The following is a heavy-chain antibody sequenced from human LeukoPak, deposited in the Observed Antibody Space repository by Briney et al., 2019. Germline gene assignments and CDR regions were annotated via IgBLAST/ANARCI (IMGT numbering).Heavy chain of an antibody. V-gene: IGHV4-39*07. CDR2: IYYSGST. CDR1: GGSISSSSYY. CDR3: ARRAYGDYVNWFDS. D-gene: IGHD4-17*01. J-gene: IGHJ5*01. Sequence: SETLSLTCTVSGGSISSSSYYWGWIRQPPGKGLEWIGSIYYSGSTYYNPSLKSRVTISVDTSKNQFSLKLSSVTAADTAVYYCARRAYGDYVNWFDSWGQGTLVTVSS.